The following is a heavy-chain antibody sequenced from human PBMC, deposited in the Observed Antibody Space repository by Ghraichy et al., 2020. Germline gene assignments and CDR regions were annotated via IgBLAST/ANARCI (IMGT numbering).Heavy chain of an antibody. Sequence: GGSLRLSCVVSGFTFSSYWMSWVRQAPGKGLEWVANIKQDGSEKYYVDSVKGRFTISRDNAKNSLYLQMNSLRAEDTAVYYCARELTSRADPMDWGQGTLVTVSS. CDR1: GFTFSSYW. CDR2: IKQDGSEK. D-gene: IGHD3-10*01. CDR3: ARELTSRADPMD. J-gene: IGHJ4*02. V-gene: IGHV3-7*03.